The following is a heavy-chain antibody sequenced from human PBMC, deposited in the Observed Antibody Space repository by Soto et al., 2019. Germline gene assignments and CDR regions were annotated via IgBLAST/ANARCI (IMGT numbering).Heavy chain of an antibody. CDR1: GFTFSSYG. V-gene: IGHV3-30*18. D-gene: IGHD6-13*01. Sequence: QVQLVESGGGVVQPGRSLRLSCAASGFTFSSYGMHWVRQAPGKGLEWVAVISYDGSNKYYADSVKGRFTISRDNSKNTLYLQMNSLRAEDTAVYYCAKDLRQLGDRSNGMDVW. CDR2: ISYDGSNK. J-gene: IGHJ6*01. CDR3: AKDLRQLGDRSNGMDV.